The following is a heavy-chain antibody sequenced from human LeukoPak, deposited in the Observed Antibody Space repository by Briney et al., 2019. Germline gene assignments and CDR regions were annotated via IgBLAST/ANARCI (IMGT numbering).Heavy chain of an antibody. D-gene: IGHD2-21*02. CDR3: TSWGDTTAEYFQR. V-gene: IGHV3-74*01. CDR2: IVSDGSNT. Sequence: GGSLRLSCAASGFTFSSYWMNWVRRVPGKGLVWVSRIVSDGSNTNYADSVKGRFTISRDNAKNTLYLQMNSLRVEDTAVYYCTSWGDTTAEYFQRWGQGTLVTVSS. J-gene: IGHJ1*01. CDR1: GFTFSSYW.